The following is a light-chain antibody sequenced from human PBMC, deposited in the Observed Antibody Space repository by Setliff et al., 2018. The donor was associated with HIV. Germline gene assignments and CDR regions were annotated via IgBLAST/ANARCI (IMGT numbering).Light chain of an antibody. CDR2: QAT. J-gene: IGLJ1*01. CDR1: SSDIGRYNL. Sequence: QSALAQPASVSGSPGQSTTISCTGTSSDIGRYNLVSWYQQYPGKAPKLMIYQATKRPSGVSNRFSGSKSGNTASLTISGLQAEDEADYYCCSNTGSNTYVFGSGTKATVL. CDR3: CSNTGSNTYV. V-gene: IGLV2-23*01.